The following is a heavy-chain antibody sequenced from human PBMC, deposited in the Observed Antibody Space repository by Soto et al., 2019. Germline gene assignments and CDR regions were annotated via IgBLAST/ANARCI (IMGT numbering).Heavy chain of an antibody. V-gene: IGHV3-30-3*01. CDR3: ARPLWRDDYNWGYFDL. J-gene: IGHJ2*01. CDR2: ISYAGSNK. CDR1: GFTFSTYA. D-gene: IGHD4-4*01. Sequence: QVPLVESGGGVVQPGRSLRLSCAASGFTFSTYAMHWVRQAPGKGLEWVAVISYAGSNKYYADSVKGRFTISRDSSKNTLYLQMNSLRTEDTAVYYCARPLWRDDYNWGYFDLWGRGTLVTVSS.